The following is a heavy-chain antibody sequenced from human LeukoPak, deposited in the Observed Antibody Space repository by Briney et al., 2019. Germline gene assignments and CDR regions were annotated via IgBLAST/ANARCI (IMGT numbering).Heavy chain of an antibody. J-gene: IGHJ4*02. D-gene: IGHD1-26*01. CDR2: ISSTSSTM. CDR1: GFTFSSFS. V-gene: IGHV3-48*01. CDR3: ARSRSGDQFDY. Sequence: GGSLRLSCAASGFTFSSFSMDWVRQVPGKGLEWLSYISSTSSTMLYTDSVKGRFTISRDNAKNSLYLQMHSLRAEDTDVYYCARSRSGDQFDYWGQGTLVTVSS.